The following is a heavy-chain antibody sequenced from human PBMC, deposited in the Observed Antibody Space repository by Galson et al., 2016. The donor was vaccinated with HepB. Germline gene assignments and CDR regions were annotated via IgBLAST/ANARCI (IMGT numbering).Heavy chain of an antibody. CDR2: VTPGGTT. D-gene: IGHD3-16*01. Sequence: SLRLSCAASGFTFSTYAMNWVRQAPGKGLEWVSGVTPGGTTDYADSVKGRFTISRDNSENTLFLQMNSLSAEDTATYYCAKDRQPYDYIGGKDHWGQGTLVTVSS. V-gene: IGHV3-23*01. J-gene: IGHJ4*02. CDR1: GFTFSTYA. CDR3: AKDRQPYDYIGGKDH.